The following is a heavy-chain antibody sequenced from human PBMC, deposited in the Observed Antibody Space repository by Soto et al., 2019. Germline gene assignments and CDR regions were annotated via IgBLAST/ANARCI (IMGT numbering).Heavy chain of an antibody. Sequence: GGSLRLSCAASGFAFSTYSMNWVRQAPGKGLEWVSYISSSSTTIYYADSVKGRFTISRDNAKNSLYLQMNSLRGEDTAVYYCAREGYSSGCPDYWGQGTLGTVSS. CDR2: ISSSSTTI. J-gene: IGHJ4*02. CDR1: GFAFSTYS. V-gene: IGHV3-48*01. CDR3: AREGYSSGCPDY. D-gene: IGHD6-19*01.